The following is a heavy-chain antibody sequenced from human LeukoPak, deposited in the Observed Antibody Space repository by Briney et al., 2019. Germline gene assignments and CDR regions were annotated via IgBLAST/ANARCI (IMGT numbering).Heavy chain of an antibody. Sequence: ASVKVSCKASGYTFTSYDINWVRQATGQGLEWMGWMSPNSGNTGYAQEFPGRVTMTRDTSITTAYMELSSLRSEDTAIYYCARGEWELGYWGQGTLVTVSS. CDR1: GYTFTSYD. J-gene: IGHJ4*02. CDR3: ARGEWELGY. CDR2: MSPNSGNT. D-gene: IGHD1-26*01. V-gene: IGHV1-8*01.